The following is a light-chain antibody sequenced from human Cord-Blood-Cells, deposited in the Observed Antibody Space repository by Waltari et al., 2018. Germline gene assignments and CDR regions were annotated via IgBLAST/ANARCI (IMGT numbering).Light chain of an antibody. CDR1: QSVSSY. CDR2: EAS. V-gene: IGKV3-11*01. Sequence: EIVLTQSPATLSLSPGERATLSCRASQSVSSYLAWYQQKPGQAPRLLIYEASNRATGIPARFSGSGSGTDFTLTISSLEPEDFAVYYCQQRSNWPPTVGGGTKVEIK. CDR3: QQRSNWPPT. J-gene: IGKJ4*01.